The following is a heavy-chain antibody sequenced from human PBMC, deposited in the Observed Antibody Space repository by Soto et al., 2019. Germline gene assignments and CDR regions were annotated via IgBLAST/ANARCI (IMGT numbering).Heavy chain of an antibody. CDR3: AKPVLENYDEVFDM. CDR2: ISGSGGST. Sequence: GGSLRLSCAASGFTFSSYAMSWVRQAPGKGLEWVSAISGSGGSTYYADSVKGRFTISRDNSKNTLYLQMNSLRAGDGFFFYCAKPVLENYDEVFDMGGQGTMVTVSS. D-gene: IGHD4-17*01. V-gene: IGHV3-23*01. CDR1: GFTFSSYA. J-gene: IGHJ3*02.